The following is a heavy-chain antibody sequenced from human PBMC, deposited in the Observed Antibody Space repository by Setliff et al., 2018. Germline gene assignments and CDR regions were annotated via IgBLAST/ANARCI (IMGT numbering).Heavy chain of an antibody. V-gene: IGHV3-30*18. D-gene: IGHD4-4*01. CDR1: GFTVSSFS. Sequence: LRLSCAASGFTVSSFSMHWVRQAPVKGLDWVATLSDDGSNEFYADSVKGRFTIFRDNSKNTMYLQMNSLRDEDTAIYFCAKCTSWDSHYPYFDYWGQGALVTVSS. CDR2: LSDDGSNE. CDR3: AKCTSWDSHYPYFDY. J-gene: IGHJ4*02.